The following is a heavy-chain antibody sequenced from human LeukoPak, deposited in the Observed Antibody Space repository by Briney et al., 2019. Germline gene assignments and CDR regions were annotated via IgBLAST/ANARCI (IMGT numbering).Heavy chain of an antibody. J-gene: IGHJ4*02. CDR1: GFTFSSYE. CDR2: ISSSGTTI. Sequence: PGGFLRLSCAASGFTFSSYEMNWVRQAPGKGLEWVSFISSSGTTINQPDSVKGRFTISRDNAKNSVHLQMDNLRVEDTAVYYCARGWDRAHPTGFEFDVWGQGTLVTVSS. D-gene: IGHD1-26*01. CDR3: ARGWDRAHPTGFEFDV. V-gene: IGHV3-48*03.